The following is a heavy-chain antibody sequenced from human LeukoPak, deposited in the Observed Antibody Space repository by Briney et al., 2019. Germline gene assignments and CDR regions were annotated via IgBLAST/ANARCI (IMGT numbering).Heavy chain of an antibody. CDR3: ARASGRDFGAFDI. Sequence: SETLSLTCAVYGGSFSGYYWSWIRQPPGKGLEWIGEINHSGSTNYNPSLKSRVTISVDTSKNQFSLKLSSVTAADTAVYYCARASGRDFGAFDIWGQGTMVTVSS. V-gene: IGHV4-34*01. D-gene: IGHD2/OR15-2a*01. CDR1: GGSFSGYY. J-gene: IGHJ3*02. CDR2: INHSGST.